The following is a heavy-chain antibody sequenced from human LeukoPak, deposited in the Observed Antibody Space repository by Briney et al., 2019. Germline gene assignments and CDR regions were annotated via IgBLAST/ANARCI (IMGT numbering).Heavy chain of an antibody. D-gene: IGHD1-26*01. CDR3: ARDVGASISYYYGMDV. Sequence: PGGSLRLSCAASGFTFSSYAMHWVRQAPGKGLEWVAVISYDGSNKYYADSVKGRFTISRDNSKNTLYLQMNSLRAEDTAVYYCARDVGASISYYYGMDVWGQGTTVTVSS. V-gene: IGHV3-30-3*01. CDR2: ISYDGSNK. J-gene: IGHJ6*02. CDR1: GFTFSSYA.